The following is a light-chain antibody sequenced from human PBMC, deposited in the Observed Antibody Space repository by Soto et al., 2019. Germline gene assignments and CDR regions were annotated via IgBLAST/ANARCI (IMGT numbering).Light chain of an antibody. CDR3: QSGVT. CDR1: QSISNW. J-gene: IGKJ4*01. CDR2: KAS. V-gene: IGKV1-5*03. Sequence: DIQMTQSPSTLSASVGDRVTITCRASQSISNWLAWYQQKPGKAPKLLIYKASSLESGVQSRFSGSGSGTEFTLTISSLQPDDFAAYYCQSGVTFGGGTKVEIK.